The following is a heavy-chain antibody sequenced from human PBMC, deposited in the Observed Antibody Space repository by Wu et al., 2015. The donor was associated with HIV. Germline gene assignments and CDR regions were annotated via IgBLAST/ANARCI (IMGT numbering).Heavy chain of an antibody. D-gene: IGHD6-19*01. CDR1: GGIFNYYA. V-gene: IGHV1-69*05. CDR3: ATPRSPGFSSAWPTYFDY. J-gene: IGHJ4*02. CDR2: IIPLFGTR. Sequence: QGQLVQSGPEVKRPGSSVKVSCKSSGGIFNYYAFSWVRQAPGQGLEWMGGIIPLFGTRDYAQVFQGRLTITTDESTSTAYMTLTSLTSEDTAVYYCATPRSPGFSSAWPTYFDYWGQGTLITVST.